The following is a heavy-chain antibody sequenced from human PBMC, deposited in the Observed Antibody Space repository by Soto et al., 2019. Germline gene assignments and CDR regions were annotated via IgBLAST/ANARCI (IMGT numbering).Heavy chain of an antibody. V-gene: IGHV1-69*13. CDR2: IISIFGTA. CDR1: GGTFSSYA. D-gene: IGHD5-18*01. CDR3: ARGRVDTAMVRNYHSYGMDV. J-gene: IGHJ6*02. Sequence: SVKVSCKASGGTFSSYAISWVRQAPGQGLEWMGGIISIFGTANYAQKFQGRVTITADESTSTAYMELSSLRSEDTAVYYCARGRVDTAMVRNYHSYGMDVWGQGTTVTLSS.